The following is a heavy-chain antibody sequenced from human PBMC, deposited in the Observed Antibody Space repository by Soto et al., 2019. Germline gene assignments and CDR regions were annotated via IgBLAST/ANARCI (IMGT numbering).Heavy chain of an antibody. Sequence: GGSLRLSCAASGFTFSSYAMSWVRQAPGKGLEWVSAISGSGGSTYYADSVKGRFTISRDNSKNTLYLQMNSLRAEDTAVYYCAKDQSPYSSSLDPYFDYWGQGTLVTVSS. CDR2: ISGSGGST. CDR1: GFTFSSYA. CDR3: AKDQSPYSSSLDPYFDY. J-gene: IGHJ4*02. D-gene: IGHD6-6*01. V-gene: IGHV3-23*01.